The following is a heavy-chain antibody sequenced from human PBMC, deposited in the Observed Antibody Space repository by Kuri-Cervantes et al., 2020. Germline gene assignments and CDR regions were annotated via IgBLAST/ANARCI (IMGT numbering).Heavy chain of an antibody. J-gene: IGHJ4*02. CDR1: GFTFSSYG. CDR2: IWYDGSNK. V-gene: IGHV3-30*02. D-gene: IGHD5-18*01. CDR3: AKDFSSGSVDTAMVLDY. Sequence: GESLKISCAASGFTFSSYGMHWVRQAPGKGLEWVAVIWYDGSNKYYADSVKGRFTISRDNSKNTLYLQMNSLRAEDTAAYYCAKDFSSGSVDTAMVLDYWGQGTLVTVSS.